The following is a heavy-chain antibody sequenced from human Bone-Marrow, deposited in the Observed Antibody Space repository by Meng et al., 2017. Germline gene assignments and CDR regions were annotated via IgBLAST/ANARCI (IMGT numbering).Heavy chain of an antibody. CDR3: ARDRDYYDSSGYYCYYGMDV. V-gene: IGHV3-38-3*01. D-gene: IGHD3-22*01. J-gene: IGHJ6*02. CDR1: GFTVSSNE. CDR2: ISGGST. Sequence: GESLKISCAASGFTVSSNEMSWVRQAPGKGLEWVSSISGGSTYYADSRKGRFTISRDNSKNTLHLQMNSLRAEDTAVYYCARDRDYYDSSGYYCYYGMDVWGQGTTVTVSS.